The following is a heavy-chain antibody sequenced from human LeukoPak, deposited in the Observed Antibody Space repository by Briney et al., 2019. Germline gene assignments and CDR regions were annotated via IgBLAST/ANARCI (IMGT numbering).Heavy chain of an antibody. J-gene: IGHJ4*02. D-gene: IGHD5-12*01. Sequence: HAGGSLRLSCTASGFTFGDYAMSWVRQAPGKGLEWVGFIRSKAYGGTTEYAASVKGRFTISRDDSKSIAYLQMNSLKTEDTAVYYCTRGGPYSGYDSGYFDYWGQGTLVTVSS. V-gene: IGHV3-49*04. CDR1: GFTFGDYA. CDR2: IRSKAYGGTT. CDR3: TRGGPYSGYDSGYFDY.